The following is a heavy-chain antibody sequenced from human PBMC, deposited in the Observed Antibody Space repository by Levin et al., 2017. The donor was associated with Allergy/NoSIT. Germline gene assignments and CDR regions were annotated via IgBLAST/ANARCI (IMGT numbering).Heavy chain of an antibody. Sequence: GESLKISCAVSGFTFSNAWMSWVRQAPGKGLEWVGRIKSKADGGTTDYAAPVNGRFTISRDDSKNTLYLQMNSLKTEDTAVYYCTTDKGPRPYSGNYWGYFDFWGQGTLVTASS. CDR1: GFTFSNAW. D-gene: IGHD1-26*01. CDR2: IKSKADGGTT. V-gene: IGHV3-15*01. J-gene: IGHJ4*02. CDR3: TTDKGPRPYSGNYWGYFDF.